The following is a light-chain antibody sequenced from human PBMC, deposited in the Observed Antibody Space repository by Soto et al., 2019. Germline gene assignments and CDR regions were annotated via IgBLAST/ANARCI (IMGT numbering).Light chain of an antibody. CDR3: QQYNSYLFT. CDR2: DAS. CDR1: QSISSW. V-gene: IGKV1-5*01. J-gene: IGKJ3*01. Sequence: DIQMTQSPSTLSASVGDRVTITCRASQSISSWLAWYQQKPGKAPKLLIYDASNLESGVPSRFSGSGSGTEFALTISSLQPDDFATYCCQQYNSYLFTFGPGTKVDIK.